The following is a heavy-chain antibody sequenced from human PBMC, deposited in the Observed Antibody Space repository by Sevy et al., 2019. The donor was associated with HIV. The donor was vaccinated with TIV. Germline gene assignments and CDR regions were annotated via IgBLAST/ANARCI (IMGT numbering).Heavy chain of an antibody. V-gene: IGHV1-69*04. CDR1: GGTFSSYA. J-gene: IGHJ4*02. D-gene: IGHD6-19*01. Sequence: ASVKVSCKASGGTFSSYAISWVRQAPGQGLEWMGRIIPILGIANYAQKFQGRVTITADKSTSTAYMELGSLRSEDTAVYYCAREGYQWLGQRNYFDYWGQGTLVTVSS. CDR3: AREGYQWLGQRNYFDY. CDR2: IIPILGIA.